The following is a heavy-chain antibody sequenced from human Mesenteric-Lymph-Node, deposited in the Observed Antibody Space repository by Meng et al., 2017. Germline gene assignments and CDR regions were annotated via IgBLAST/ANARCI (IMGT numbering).Heavy chain of an antibody. V-gene: IGHV1-18*01. CDR3: ARAGPRVGATWDY. Sequence: ASVKVSCKASGYTFTSYGISWVRQAPGQGLEWMGWINTYNGNTNYAHKLQGRVTMTTDTSTSTAYMELRSLRSDDTAVYYCARAGPRVGATWDYWDQGTLVTVSS. CDR2: INTYNGNT. D-gene: IGHD1-26*01. J-gene: IGHJ4*02. CDR1: GYTFTSYG.